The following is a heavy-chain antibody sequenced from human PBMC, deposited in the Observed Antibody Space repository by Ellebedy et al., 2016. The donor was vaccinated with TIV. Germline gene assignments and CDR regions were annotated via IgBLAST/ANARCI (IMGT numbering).Heavy chain of an antibody. CDR2: ISLYNGKT. CDR1: GYTFSSYG. Sequence: AASVKVSCKVSGYTFSSYGVNWARQAPGQGLEWMGWISLYNGKTRYAQKFQGRVTLTTDTSITTVYMELRSLRSDDTAVYYCAGTEVSRSFSDASDTWGQGTLVTVSS. D-gene: IGHD6-6*01. CDR3: AGTEVSRSFSDASDT. V-gene: IGHV1-18*01. J-gene: IGHJ3*02.